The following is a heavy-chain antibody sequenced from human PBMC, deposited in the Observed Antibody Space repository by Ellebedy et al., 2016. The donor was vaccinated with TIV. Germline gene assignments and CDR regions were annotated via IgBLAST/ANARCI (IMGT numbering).Heavy chain of an antibody. CDR1: GFTFSSYS. J-gene: IGHJ6*03. Sequence: GESLKISCAASGFTFSSYSMNWVRQAPGKGLEWVSYISSSSSTIYYADSVKGRFTISRDNAKNSLYLQMNSLRAEDTAVYYCARGGEFGVAITPYYYYYMDVWGKGTTVTVSS. CDR2: ISSSSSTI. CDR3: ARGGEFGVAITPYYYYYMDV. V-gene: IGHV3-48*01. D-gene: IGHD3-3*01.